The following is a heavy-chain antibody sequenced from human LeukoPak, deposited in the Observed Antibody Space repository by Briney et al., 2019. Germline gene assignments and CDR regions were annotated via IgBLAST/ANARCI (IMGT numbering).Heavy chain of an antibody. V-gene: IGHV3-23*01. CDR3: ARGPFIAPTVALDY. CDR2: VSGGGDST. D-gene: IGHD6-13*01. CDR1: GFTFSNYA. J-gene: IGHJ4*02. Sequence: PGGSLRLSCAASGFTFSNYAMSWVRQAPGRGLEWVSAVSGGGDSTYYADSVKGRFTISRDNAKNSLYLQMNSLRDEDTSVYYCARGPFIAPTVALDYWGQGTLVTVSS.